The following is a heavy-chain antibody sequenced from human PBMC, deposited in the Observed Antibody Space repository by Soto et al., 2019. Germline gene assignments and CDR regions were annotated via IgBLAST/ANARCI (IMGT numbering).Heavy chain of an antibody. CDR1: RGTFSSYA. D-gene: IGHD2-21*01. CDR2: IIPIFGTA. V-gene: IGHV1-69*13. J-gene: IGHJ4*02. Sequence: SVKVSCKASRGTFSSYAISWVRQAPGQGLEWMGGIIPIFGTANYAQKFQGRVTITADESTSTAYMELSSLRSDDTAVYYCARGEGGPRWGSIDYWGQGTLVTVSS. CDR3: ARGEGGPRWGSIDY.